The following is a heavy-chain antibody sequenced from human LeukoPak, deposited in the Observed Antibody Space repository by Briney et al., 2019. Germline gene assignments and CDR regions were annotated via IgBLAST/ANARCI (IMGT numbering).Heavy chain of an antibody. Sequence: PSETLSLTCAVYGVSFSGYYWSWIRQPPGKGLEWIGEINHSGSTNYNPSLKSRVTISVDTSKNQFSLKLSSVTAADTAVYYCARLLLNEWTTVSSYYFDYWGQGTLVTVSS. CDR2: INHSGST. CDR3: ARLLLNEWTTVSSYYFDY. CDR1: GVSFSGYY. J-gene: IGHJ4*02. D-gene: IGHD4-17*01. V-gene: IGHV4-34*01.